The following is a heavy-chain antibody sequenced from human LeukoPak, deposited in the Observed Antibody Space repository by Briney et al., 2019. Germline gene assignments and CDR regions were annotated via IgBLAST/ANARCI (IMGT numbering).Heavy chain of an antibody. CDR1: GFTFADYA. Sequence: GGSLRLSCRTSGFTFADYALSWFRQAPGKGLEWVGFIRSKAYGGTTECAASVKDRFTILRDDSTSIVYLQMKSLKIDDTAVYYCGRAPRPVAWNWFDPWGEGTLVTVSS. CDR3: GRAPRPVAWNWFDP. V-gene: IGHV3-49*03. J-gene: IGHJ5*02. D-gene: IGHD2-15*01. CDR2: IRSKAYGGTT.